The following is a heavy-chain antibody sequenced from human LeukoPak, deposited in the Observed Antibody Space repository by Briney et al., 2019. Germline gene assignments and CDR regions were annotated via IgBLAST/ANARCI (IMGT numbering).Heavy chain of an antibody. CDR1: GFTFSSYS. V-gene: IGHV3-21*01. D-gene: IGHD6-13*01. Sequence: GGSLRLSCAASGFTFSSYSMNWVRQAPGKGLEWVSSISSSSSYIYYADSVKGRFTISRDNSKNTLYLQMNSLRAEDTAVYYCAKESQLAQGYWGQGTLVTVSS. CDR2: ISSSSSYI. CDR3: AKESQLAQGY. J-gene: IGHJ4*02.